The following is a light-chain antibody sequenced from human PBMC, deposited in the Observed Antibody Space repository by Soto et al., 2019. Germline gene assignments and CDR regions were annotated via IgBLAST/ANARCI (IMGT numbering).Light chain of an antibody. Sequence: DIQMTQSRSSLSASGGVRVTITCRASQSISSYLNWYQQKPGKAPQLLIYAASSVQSGVPSRFSGSGSGTDFTLTICSQQPEDFATYYCQRSNRTPQSFGQGTKV. V-gene: IGKV1-39*01. CDR1: QSISSY. CDR3: QRSNRTPQS. CDR2: AAS. J-gene: IGKJ1*01.